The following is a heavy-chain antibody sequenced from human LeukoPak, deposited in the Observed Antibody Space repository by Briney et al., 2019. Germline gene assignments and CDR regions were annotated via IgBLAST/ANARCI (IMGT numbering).Heavy chain of an antibody. D-gene: IGHD3-10*01. CDR3: ARGFKRRELFSVSWDY. CDR2: INHSGNT. CDR1: GGSFSGYY. Sequence: SETLSLTCAVYGGSFSGYYWSWIRQPPGKGLEWIGEINHSGNTNYNPSLKSRVTISVDTSKNQFSLKLSSVTAADTAVYYCARGFKRRELFSVSWDYWGQGTLVTVSS. J-gene: IGHJ4*02. V-gene: IGHV4-34*01.